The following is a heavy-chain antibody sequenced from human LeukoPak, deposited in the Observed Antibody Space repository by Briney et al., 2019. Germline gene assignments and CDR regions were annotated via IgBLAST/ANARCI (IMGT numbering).Heavy chain of an antibody. J-gene: IGHJ5*02. CDR3: ARAPGEGWFDP. CDR2: IKQDGSEK. Sequence: GGSLRLSCAASGFTFSSYWMSWVRQAPGKGLEWVASIKQDGSEKYYVDSVKGRFTISRDNAKSSLYLQMNSLRAEDTALYYCARAPGEGWFDPWGQGTLVTVSS. CDR1: GFTFSSYW. V-gene: IGHV3-7*01. D-gene: IGHD4-17*01.